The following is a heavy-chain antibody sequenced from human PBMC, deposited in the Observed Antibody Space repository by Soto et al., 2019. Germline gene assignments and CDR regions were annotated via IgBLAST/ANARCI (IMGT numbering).Heavy chain of an antibody. Sequence: ESGGGVVQPGGSLGLSCEASGFPFGSLGIHWVRQAPGKGWEWLAIIWNDGSNEYYADSVKGRFTISRDNSKNTVYLQVSNLRAEDTAVYFCARDQTDSGGYSDSWGQGTLVTVSS. V-gene: IGHV3-33*01. D-gene: IGHD2-15*01. CDR2: IWNDGSNE. J-gene: IGHJ4*02. CDR3: ARDQTDSGGYSDS. CDR1: GFPFGSLG.